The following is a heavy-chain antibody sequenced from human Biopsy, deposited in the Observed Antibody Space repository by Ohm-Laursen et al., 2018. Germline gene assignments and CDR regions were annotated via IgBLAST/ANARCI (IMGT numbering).Heavy chain of an antibody. CDR2: IRPLNGDT. V-gene: IGHV1-18*01. CDR1: GYNFISYS. Sequence: ASVKVSCKTSGYNFISYSINWVRQAPGQGLEWMGWIRPLNGDTKYGQKFQDRVTMTTDTSTSTVYMELTSLRSDDTTVYYCARGEVTFGELIVSLDSWGQGTLVTVSS. CDR3: ARGEVTFGELIVSLDS. J-gene: IGHJ4*02. D-gene: IGHD3-16*02.